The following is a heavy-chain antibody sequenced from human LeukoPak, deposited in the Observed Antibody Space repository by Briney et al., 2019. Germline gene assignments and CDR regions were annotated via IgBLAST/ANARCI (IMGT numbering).Heavy chain of an antibody. Sequence: PGGSLRLSCAASGFTFSSYSMNWVRQAPGKGLEWVSSISSSSSYIYYADSVKGRFTIPRDNAKNSLYLQMNSLRAEDTAVYYCARAGAEYYDFWSGRHDAFDIWGQGTMVTVSS. CDR3: ARAGAEYYDFWSGRHDAFDI. CDR2: ISSSSSYI. V-gene: IGHV3-21*01. J-gene: IGHJ3*02. CDR1: GFTFSSYS. D-gene: IGHD3-3*01.